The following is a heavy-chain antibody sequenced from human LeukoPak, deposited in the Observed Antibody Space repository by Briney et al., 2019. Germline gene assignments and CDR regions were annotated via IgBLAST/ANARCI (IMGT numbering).Heavy chain of an antibody. Sequence: SETLSLTCTVSGGSISGYYWTWIRQPVGKGLEWIGRLDPSGSTNHNPSLNSRVTMSVDTSKNQFSLKLTSVTAADTAVYYCARGGESYSDYWGQGTLVTVSS. V-gene: IGHV4-4*07. CDR2: LDPSGST. D-gene: IGHD2-21*01. J-gene: IGHJ4*02. CDR1: GGSISGYY. CDR3: ARGGESYSDY.